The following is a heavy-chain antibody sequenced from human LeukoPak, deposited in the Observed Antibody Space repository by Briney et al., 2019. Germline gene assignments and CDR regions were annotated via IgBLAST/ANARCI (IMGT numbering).Heavy chain of an antibody. D-gene: IGHD1-1*01. J-gene: IGHJ4*02. Sequence: PGGSLRLSCAASGFTFSSYGMHWVRQAPGKGLEWVAAISYDGSDKYYADSVKGRFTISRDNSKNTVYLQMNSLRADDTAVCYCAKDREVPALDYWGQGTLVTVSS. CDR1: GFTFSSYG. CDR2: ISYDGSDK. CDR3: AKDREVPALDY. V-gene: IGHV3-30*18.